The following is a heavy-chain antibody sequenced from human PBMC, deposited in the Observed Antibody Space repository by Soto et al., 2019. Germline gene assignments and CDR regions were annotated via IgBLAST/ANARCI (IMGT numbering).Heavy chain of an antibody. V-gene: IGHV3-30*18. Sequence: GESLKISCAASGFTFSSYGMHWVRQAPGKGLEWVAVISYDGSNTYYADSVKGRFTISRDNSKNTLYLQMNSLRAEDTAVYYCAKDRVYDSSGPDYWGQGTLVTVSS. D-gene: IGHD3-22*01. CDR2: ISYDGSNT. J-gene: IGHJ4*02. CDR1: GFTFSSYG. CDR3: AKDRVYDSSGPDY.